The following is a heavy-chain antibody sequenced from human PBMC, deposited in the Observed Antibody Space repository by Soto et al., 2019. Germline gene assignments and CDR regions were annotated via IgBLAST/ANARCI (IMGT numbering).Heavy chain of an antibody. CDR1: GFTFSHAW. D-gene: IGHD2-15*01. V-gene: IGHV3-15*01. CDR2: IKSKADGETK. J-gene: IGHJ5*02. CDR3: CVVKRRAQYSTSGYWFDP. Sequence: EMPLVDSGGGLVKPGGSLRLSCAASGFTFSHAWMSWVRQAPGKGLEWVGRIKSKADGETKDYGAPVRGRFTISRDDSKDTLYLQMNSLRIEDTAVYYCCVVKRRAQYSTSGYWFDPWGPGTLVTVSS.